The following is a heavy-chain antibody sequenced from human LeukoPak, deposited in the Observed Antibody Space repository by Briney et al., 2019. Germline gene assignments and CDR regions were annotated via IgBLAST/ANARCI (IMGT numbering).Heavy chain of an antibody. Sequence: SQTLPLTCSVSAGSISSGSYYWSWIRQPAGKELQWIGRIYTSGNTNYNPSLKTRVTISVDTSKNQFSLKLSSVTAADTAVYYCARVFGGPVSRRFDPWGQGTQVTVSS. D-gene: IGHD4-23*01. J-gene: IGHJ5*02. CDR2: IYTSGNT. CDR3: ARVFGGPVSRRFDP. CDR1: AGSISSGSYY. V-gene: IGHV4-61*02.